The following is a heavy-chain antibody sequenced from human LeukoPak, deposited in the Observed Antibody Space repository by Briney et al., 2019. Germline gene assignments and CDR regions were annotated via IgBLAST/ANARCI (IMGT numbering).Heavy chain of an antibody. D-gene: IGHD3-9*01. Sequence: GGSLRLSCAASGFTFSSYAMSWVRQAPGKGLEWVSAISGSGGSAYYADSVKGRFTISRDNSKNTLYLQMNSLRAEDTAVYYCAKDAGKILRYFDSTVWGQGTLVTVTS. J-gene: IGHJ4*02. V-gene: IGHV3-23*01. CDR3: AKDAGKILRYFDSTV. CDR2: ISGSGGSA. CDR1: GFTFSSYA.